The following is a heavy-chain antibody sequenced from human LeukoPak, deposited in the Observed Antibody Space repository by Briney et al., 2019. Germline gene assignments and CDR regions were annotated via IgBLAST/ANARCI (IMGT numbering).Heavy chain of an antibody. CDR2: ICGSGGCT. D-gene: IGHD6-19*01. CDR1: GFTLSRHA. Sequence: GSLRLSCAGSGFTLSRHAMSWVRQAPGKGLEWVSGICGSGGCTYYSDSVKGRFTISRDNSKNTVYLQMNSLTADDTAVYYCAKTTVGYSSGRYPGWPADCWGQGTLVTVSP. CDR3: AKTTVGYSSGRYPGWPADC. J-gene: IGHJ4*02. V-gene: IGHV3-23*01.